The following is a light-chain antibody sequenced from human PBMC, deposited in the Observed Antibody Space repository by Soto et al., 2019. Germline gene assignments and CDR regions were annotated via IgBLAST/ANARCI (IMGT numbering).Light chain of an antibody. CDR2: GNT. V-gene: IGLV1-40*01. CDR1: SSNIGAGYD. Sequence: QSVLTQPPSVSGAPGQRVTISCTGSSSNIGAGYDVHWYQQLPGTAPKLLIYGNTNRPSGVPDRFSGSKSGTSASLAISGLQVEDEADYYCQSYDSSLSYVFGGGTKLTVL. CDR3: QSYDSSLSYV. J-gene: IGLJ2*01.